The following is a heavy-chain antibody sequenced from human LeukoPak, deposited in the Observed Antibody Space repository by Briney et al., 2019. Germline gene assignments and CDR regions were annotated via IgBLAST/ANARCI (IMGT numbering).Heavy chain of an antibody. D-gene: IGHD6-19*01. V-gene: IGHV4-59*01. Sequence: SETLSLTCTVSGGSISSYYWSWIRQPPGKGLEWIGYIYYSGSTNYNPSLKSRVTISVDTSKNQFSLKLSSVTAADTAVYYCAREGSSGWRDAFDIWGQGTMVTVSS. J-gene: IGHJ3*02. CDR2: IYYSGST. CDR3: AREGSSGWRDAFDI. CDR1: GGSISSYY.